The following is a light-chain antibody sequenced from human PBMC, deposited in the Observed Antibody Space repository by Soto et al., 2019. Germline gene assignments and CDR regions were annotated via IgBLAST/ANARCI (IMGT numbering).Light chain of an antibody. Sequence: DIQMTQSPSTLSASVGDRVTITCRASESIDSWLAWHQQKPGRAPKLLISKASSLESGVLSSFSGSGFGKEFALTISSLQPDDFASYYCQQYNSYRAFGQGTKVEI. CDR3: QQYNSYRA. CDR1: ESIDSW. CDR2: KAS. J-gene: IGKJ1*01. V-gene: IGKV1-5*03.